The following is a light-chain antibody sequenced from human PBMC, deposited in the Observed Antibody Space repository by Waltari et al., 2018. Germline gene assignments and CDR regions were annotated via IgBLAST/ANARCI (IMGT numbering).Light chain of an antibody. J-gene: IGKJ2*01. Sequence: IVMTQSPATLSVSPGERVTLPCRASQCVSGHLAWYQQKPGQAPRLLMYGASTRAAGVPTRFSGSGSGTEFTVTISSLQSEDFAVYYCQQYNDWPQTFGQGTKLETK. V-gene: IGKV3-15*01. CDR1: QCVSGH. CDR3: QQYNDWPQT. CDR2: GAS.